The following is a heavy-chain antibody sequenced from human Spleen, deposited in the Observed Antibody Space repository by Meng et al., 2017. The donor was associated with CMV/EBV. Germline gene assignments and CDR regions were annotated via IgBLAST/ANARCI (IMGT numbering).Heavy chain of an antibody. D-gene: IGHD2-21*01. CDR1: GFTFSDYY. CDR2: INSGGSTI. V-gene: IGHV3-11*04. CDR3: ASEEGHQAYCGGDCYKAMDV. Sequence: GESLKISCAASGFTFSDYYMIWIRQAPGKGLEWVSYINSGGSTIYYADSVKGRFTISRDNAENSLYLQMNSLRAEDTAVYYCASEEGHQAYCGGDCYKAMDVWGQGTTVTVSS. J-gene: IGHJ6*02.